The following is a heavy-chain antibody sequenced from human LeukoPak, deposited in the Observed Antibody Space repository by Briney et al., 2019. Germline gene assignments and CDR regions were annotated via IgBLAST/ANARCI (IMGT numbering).Heavy chain of an antibody. V-gene: IGHV3-7*03. CDR2: INVDDTSK. Sequence: GGSLRLSCAASGFTFSTSWMTWVRQAPGKGLERVAIINVDDTSKSYPDSVKGRFTISRDNARNSLFLQMNSLRAEDTAVYYCARANGDLWGQGTLVTVSS. J-gene: IGHJ5*02. CDR1: GFTFSTSW. CDR3: ARANGDL.